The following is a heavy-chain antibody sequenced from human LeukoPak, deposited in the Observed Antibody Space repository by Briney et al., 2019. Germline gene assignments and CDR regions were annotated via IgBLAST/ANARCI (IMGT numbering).Heavy chain of an antibody. J-gene: IGHJ3*02. CDR1: GGSISNYY. CDR3: ARTSTQRWLVAGDAFDI. Sequence: PSETLSLTCSVSGGSISNYYWRWIREPAGKGLEWIGRIYTSGSTNYNPSLKSRVTMSVDTSKNQFSLKLSSVTAADTAVYYCARTSTQRWLVAGDAFDIWGQGTMVTVSS. V-gene: IGHV4-4*07. CDR2: IYTSGST. D-gene: IGHD6-19*01.